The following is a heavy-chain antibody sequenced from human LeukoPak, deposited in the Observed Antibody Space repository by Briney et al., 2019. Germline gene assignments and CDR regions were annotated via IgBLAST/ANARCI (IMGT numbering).Heavy chain of an antibody. CDR1: RFTFSDYY. Sequence: GGSLRLSCAASRFTFSDYYMNWIRQAPGKGLEWVSYISSSGPTIYYADSVKGRFTISRDNAKNSLYLQMNSLRAEDTAMYYCARLDYDSSGYFSRWGYFDYWGQGTLVTVSS. D-gene: IGHD3-22*01. CDR3: ARLDYDSSGYFSRWGYFDY. V-gene: IGHV3-11*04. CDR2: ISSSGPTI. J-gene: IGHJ4*02.